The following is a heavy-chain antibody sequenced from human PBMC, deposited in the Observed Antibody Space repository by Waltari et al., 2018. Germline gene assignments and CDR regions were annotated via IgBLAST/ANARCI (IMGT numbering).Heavy chain of an antibody. CDR1: GYTFTGYY. D-gene: IGHD6-13*01. Sequence: QVQLVQSGAEVKKPGASVKVSCKASGYTFTGYYMHWVRQAPGQGLEWMGRMNPTSGGTNYAQKFQGRVTMTRDTSISTAYMELSRLRSDDTAVYYCARDLRSSWSFDYWGQGTLVTVSS. CDR3: ARDLRSSWSFDY. CDR2: MNPTSGGT. J-gene: IGHJ4*02. V-gene: IGHV1-2*06.